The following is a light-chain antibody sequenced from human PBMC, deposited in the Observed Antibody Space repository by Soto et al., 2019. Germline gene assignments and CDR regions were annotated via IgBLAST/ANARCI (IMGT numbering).Light chain of an antibody. V-gene: IGLV2-8*01. Sequence: QSALTQPPSASGFPGQSVAISCTGTSSDVGGYNYVSWYQQHPGKAPKLMIYEVSKRPSGVPDRFSGSKSGNTASLTVSGLQTEDEADYYCSPYAGSNSLGVLGGGTKLTVL. CDR1: SSDVGGYNY. CDR2: EVS. CDR3: SPYAGSNSLGV. J-gene: IGLJ2*01.